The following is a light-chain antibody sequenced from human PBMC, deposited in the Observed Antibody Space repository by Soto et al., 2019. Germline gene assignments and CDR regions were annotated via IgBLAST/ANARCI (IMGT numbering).Light chain of an antibody. Sequence: EIQMTQNQSSLSASVGDRVTITCQASQDISNCLNWYKQKPGKAPKLLIFDASNLQTGVPSRFSGSGSGTDFTFAISSLQPEDIATYYCQHYDNLPLTFGGGTNVDIK. CDR1: QDISNC. J-gene: IGKJ4*01. CDR3: QHYDNLPLT. V-gene: IGKV1-33*01. CDR2: DAS.